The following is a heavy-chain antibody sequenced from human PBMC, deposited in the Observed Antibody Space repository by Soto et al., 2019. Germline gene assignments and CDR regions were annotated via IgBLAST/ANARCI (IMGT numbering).Heavy chain of an antibody. J-gene: IGHJ4*02. D-gene: IGHD2-8*01. CDR1: CLIFTHHA. CDR3: EKKMGKSVDNDIDL. Sequence: ASVXVSSVSPCLIFTHHARTVFRLPPGKGLQCVAALSHDGGNIYYRDSVRGRFTISRDNSKNTLYMQLHSLKAEDTAVYFCEKKMGKSVDNDIDLCGQGTQVTVSS. CDR2: LSHDGGNI. V-gene: IGHV3-23*01.